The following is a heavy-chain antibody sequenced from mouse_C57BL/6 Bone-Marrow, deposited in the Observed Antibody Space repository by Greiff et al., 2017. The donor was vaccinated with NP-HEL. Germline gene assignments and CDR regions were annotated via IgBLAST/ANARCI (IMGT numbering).Heavy chain of an antibody. CDR3: ARGRQLRDETWYFDV. V-gene: IGHV1-69*01. Sequence: QVQLQQPGAELVMPGASVKLSCKASGYTFTSYWMHWVKQRPGQGLEWIGEIDPSDSYTNYNQKFKGKSTLTVDKSSSTAYMQLSSLTSEDSAVYYCARGRQLRDETWYFDVWGTGTTVTVSS. CDR1: GYTFTSYW. J-gene: IGHJ1*03. CDR2: IDPSDSYT. D-gene: IGHD3-2*02.